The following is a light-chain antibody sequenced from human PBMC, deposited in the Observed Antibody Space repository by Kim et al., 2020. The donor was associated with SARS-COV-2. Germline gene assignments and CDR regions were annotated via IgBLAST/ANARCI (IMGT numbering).Light chain of an antibody. CDR3: LQHNTYPIT. Sequence: SSVGDRVAITSRASQDIRNDLGWYQQNPGRAPKRLIYGASSLQSGVPSRFSGSGSGTEFTLTISSLQPEDFATYFCLQHNTYPITFGQGTRLEIK. CDR1: QDIRND. V-gene: IGKV1-17*01. CDR2: GAS. J-gene: IGKJ5*01.